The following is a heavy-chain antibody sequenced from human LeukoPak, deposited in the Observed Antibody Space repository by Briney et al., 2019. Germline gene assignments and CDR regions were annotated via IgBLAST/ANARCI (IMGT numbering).Heavy chain of an antibody. CDR3: AKSVTADP. D-gene: IGHD4-23*01. CDR1: GFTFSTYA. V-gene: IGHV3-23*01. J-gene: IGHJ5*02. Sequence: GGSLGLSCAASGFTFSTYALSWVRQAPGKGLEWVSAISPGGGRTYYADSVKGRFAISRDNSKNTLYLQMHSLRAEDTAVYYCAKSVTADPWGQGTLVTVSS. CDR2: ISPGGGRT.